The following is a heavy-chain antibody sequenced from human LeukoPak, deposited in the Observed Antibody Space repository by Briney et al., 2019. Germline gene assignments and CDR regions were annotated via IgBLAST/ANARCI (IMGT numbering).Heavy chain of an antibody. CDR1: GYTFTGYY. CDR2: INPNSGGT. CDR3: ARGSTRTYYDILTGQYFDY. D-gene: IGHD3-9*01. J-gene: IGHJ4*02. V-gene: IGHV1-2*02. Sequence: ASVTVSCKASGYTFTGYYMHWVRQAPGQGLEWMGWINPNSGGTNYAQKFQGGVTMTRDTSISTAYMELSRLRSDDTAVYYCARGSTRTYYDILTGQYFDYWGQGTLVTVSS.